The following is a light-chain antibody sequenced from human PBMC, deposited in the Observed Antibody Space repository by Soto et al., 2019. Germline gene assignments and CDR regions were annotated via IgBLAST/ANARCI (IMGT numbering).Light chain of an antibody. J-gene: IGKJ5*01. CDR2: DAS. CDR1: QYIDKF. Sequence: DTQMTQSPSSLSASLGDRVTITCQASQYIDKFLNWYQQKSGKAPKLLISDASNLETGVPSRFSGGGSGTDFTLTITSLQPEDVEIYYCQQYDDLPITFGQGTRLEIK. V-gene: IGKV1-33*01. CDR3: QQYDDLPIT.